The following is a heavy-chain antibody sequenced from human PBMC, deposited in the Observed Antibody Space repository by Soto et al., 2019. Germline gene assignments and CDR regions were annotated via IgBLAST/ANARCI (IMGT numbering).Heavy chain of an antibody. CDR2: IYYSGST. CDR3: ARHSYSSNWSPTALGY. Sequence: PSETLSLTCTVSGGSISSYYWSWIRQPPGKGLEWIGYIYYSGSTNYNPSLKSRVTISVDTSKNQFSLKLSSVTAADTAVYYCARHSYSSNWSPTALGYWGQGTLVTVSS. J-gene: IGHJ4*02. V-gene: IGHV4-59*08. D-gene: IGHD1-20*01. CDR1: GGSISSYY.